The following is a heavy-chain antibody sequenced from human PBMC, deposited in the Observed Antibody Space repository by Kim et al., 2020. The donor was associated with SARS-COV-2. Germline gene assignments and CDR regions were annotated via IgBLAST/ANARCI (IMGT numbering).Heavy chain of an antibody. V-gene: IGHV4-31*02. CDR3: ARCYYDSSGYSPFDY. Sequence: PSLKSRVTISVDTSKNQFSLKLSSVTAADTAVYYCARCYYDSSGYSPFDYWGQGTLVTVSS. J-gene: IGHJ4*02. D-gene: IGHD3-22*01.